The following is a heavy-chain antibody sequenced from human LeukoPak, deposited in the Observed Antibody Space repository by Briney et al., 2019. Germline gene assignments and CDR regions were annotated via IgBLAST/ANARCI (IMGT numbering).Heavy chain of an antibody. CDR1: GITFSRSA. CDR2: ISYDGTNK. D-gene: IGHD5-12*01. J-gene: IGHJ4*02. CDR3: TRGTVPGLATTYGTYFDP. Sequence: GRSLRLSCAASGITFSRSAMHWVRQAPGKGLEWVAIISYDGTNKYYLDSVKGRFTISRDNSKNTLYLQMDSLRAEDTAVYYCTRGTVPGLATTYGTYFDPWGQGTLVTVSS. V-gene: IGHV3-30*04.